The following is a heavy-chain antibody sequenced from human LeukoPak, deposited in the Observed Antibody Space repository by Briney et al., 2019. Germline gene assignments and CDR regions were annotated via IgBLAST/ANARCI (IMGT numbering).Heavy chain of an antibody. V-gene: IGHV3-11*01. CDR3: ARGGWSRGWFDP. Sequence: GGSLRLSCAVSGFAFRDYYMSWSRQAPGQGHELISYITMTDSVIQDSDSVKGRFTTYRDNAKNSLYLQMDSLRAEDTAVYYCARGGWSRGWFDPWGQGSLVTVSS. D-gene: IGHD6-19*01. J-gene: IGHJ5*02. CDR2: ITMTDSVI. CDR1: GFAFRDYY.